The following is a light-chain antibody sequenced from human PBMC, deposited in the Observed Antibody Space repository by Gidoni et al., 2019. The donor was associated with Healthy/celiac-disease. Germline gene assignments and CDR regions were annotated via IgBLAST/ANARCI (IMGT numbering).Light chain of an antibody. V-gene: IGKV1-39*01. CDR3: QQSYSTPHYT. CDR1: QSISSY. Sequence: DIQMTQSSSSLSASVGDRVTITCRASQSISSYLNWYQQKPGKAPKLLIYAASSLQSGVPSRFSGSGSGTDFTLTISSLQPEDFATYYCQQSYSTPHYTFGQGTKLEIK. J-gene: IGKJ2*01. CDR2: AAS.